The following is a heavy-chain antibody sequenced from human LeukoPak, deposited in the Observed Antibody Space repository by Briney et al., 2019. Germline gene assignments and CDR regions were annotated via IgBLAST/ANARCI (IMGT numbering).Heavy chain of an antibody. J-gene: IGHJ6*03. Sequence: ASVKVSCKVSGYTLTELSMHWVQQAPGKGLEWMGLFDPEDGERIYAQKFQGRVTMTADTSTDTAYMELSSLRSEDTAVYYCARVHPERDDYGDYYYYYYMDVWGKGTTVTVSS. V-gene: IGHV1-24*01. CDR1: GYTLTELS. CDR2: FDPEDGER. D-gene: IGHD4-17*01. CDR3: ARVHPERDDYGDYYYYYYMDV.